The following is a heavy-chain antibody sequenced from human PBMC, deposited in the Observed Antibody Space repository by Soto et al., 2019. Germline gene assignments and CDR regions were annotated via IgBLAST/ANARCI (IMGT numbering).Heavy chain of an antibody. J-gene: IGHJ3*02. CDR2: FDPEDGET. D-gene: IGHD1-26*01. Sequence: GASVKLSCKVSGYTLTELSMHWVRQAPGKGLEWMGGFDPEDGETIYAQKFQGRVTMTEDTSTDTAYMELSSLRSEDTAVYYWATAWELPRSDAFDIWGQGTMVTVSS. CDR1: GYTLTELS. V-gene: IGHV1-24*01. CDR3: ATAWELPRSDAFDI.